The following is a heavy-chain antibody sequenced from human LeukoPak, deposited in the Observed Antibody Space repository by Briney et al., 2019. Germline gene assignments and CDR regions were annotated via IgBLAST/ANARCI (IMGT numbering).Heavy chain of an antibody. CDR2: IYHSGNT. D-gene: IGHD1-26*01. J-gene: IGHJ3*02. V-gene: IGHV4-4*02. CDR3: ARVGGPYSGSYYGAFDI. CDR1: GDSISSSHW. Sequence: PSETLSLTCAVSGDSISSSHWWSWVRQSPGEGLEWIGEIYHSGNTNYNPSLKSRVAISLDKSSNQFSLKLSSVTAADTAVYYCARVGGPYSGSYYGAFDIWGQGTMVTVSS.